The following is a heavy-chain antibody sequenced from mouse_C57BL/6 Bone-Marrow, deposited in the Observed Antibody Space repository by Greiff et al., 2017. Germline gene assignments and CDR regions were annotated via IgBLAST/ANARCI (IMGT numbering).Heavy chain of an antibody. J-gene: IGHJ4*01. V-gene: IGHV14-4*01. D-gene: IGHD1-1*01. CDR2: IDPENGDT. Sequence: VQLQQSGAELVRPGASVKLSCTASGFNIKDDYMHWVKQRPEQGLEWIGWIDPENGDTEYASKFQGKATITADTSSNTAYLQLSSLTSEDTAVYYCTTGFITTAALDYWGQGTSVTVSS. CDR1: GFNIKDDY. CDR3: TTGFITTAALDY.